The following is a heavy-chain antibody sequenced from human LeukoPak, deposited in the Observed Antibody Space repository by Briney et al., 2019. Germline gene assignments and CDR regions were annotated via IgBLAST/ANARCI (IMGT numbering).Heavy chain of an antibody. V-gene: IGHV3-53*04. Sequence: VKGRFTISRHNSKNTLYLQMNSLRAEDTAVYYCARSLGYCSSTSSYNYYYYGMDVWGQGTTVTVSS. J-gene: IGHJ6*02. CDR3: ARSLGYCSSTSSYNYYYYGMDV. D-gene: IGHD2-2*02.